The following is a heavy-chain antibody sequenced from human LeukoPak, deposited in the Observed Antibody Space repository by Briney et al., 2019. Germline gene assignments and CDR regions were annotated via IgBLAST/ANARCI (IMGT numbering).Heavy chain of an antibody. CDR2: ISSTGSAK. J-gene: IGHJ4*02. V-gene: IGHV3-11*01. D-gene: IGHD4/OR15-4a*01. CDR1: GFTFSDYY. CDR3: ARRYCTSANCHHFDY. Sequence: GGSLRLSCAASGFTFSDYYMSWIRQAPGKGLEWVSYISSTGSAKYYADSVKGRFTISRDNAKNSLFLQMNSLRAEDTAVYYCARRYCTSANCHHFDYWGQGTLVTVSS.